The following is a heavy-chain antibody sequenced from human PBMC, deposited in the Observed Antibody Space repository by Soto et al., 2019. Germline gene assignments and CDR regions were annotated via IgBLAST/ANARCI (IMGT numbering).Heavy chain of an antibody. J-gene: IGHJ1*01. Sequence: QVQLVESGGRVVQPGGSLRLSCAASGFMFSRYAIHWVRQAPGKGLEWVVVISKDGSVNYYADSVRGRFSISRDKSKNTVYLEMNGMRDDDTAVFYCARSRSGAVPDSFGYWGQGTLVTVSS. CDR3: ARSRSGAVPDSFGY. CDR2: ISKDGSVN. D-gene: IGHD3-3*01. V-gene: IGHV3-30-3*01. CDR1: GFMFSRYA.